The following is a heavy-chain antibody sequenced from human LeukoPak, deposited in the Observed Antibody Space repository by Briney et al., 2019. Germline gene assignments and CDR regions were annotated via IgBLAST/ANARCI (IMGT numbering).Heavy chain of an antibody. J-gene: IGHJ4*02. Sequence: GRSLRLSCAASGFTFSDYSMHWVRQALGKGLNWVAFIRYDGNNTYYADSVKGRFTISRDNSKNMLYLEMDSLSTEDTAVYYCAKVRYCSGVNCYPDDNWGQGTLVTVSS. V-gene: IGHV3-30*02. CDR3: AKVRYCSGVNCYPDDN. CDR1: GFTFSDYS. CDR2: IRYDGNNT. D-gene: IGHD2-15*01.